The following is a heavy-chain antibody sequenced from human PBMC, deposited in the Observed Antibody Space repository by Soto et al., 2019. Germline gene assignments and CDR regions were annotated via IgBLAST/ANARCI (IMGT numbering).Heavy chain of an antibody. Sequence: SETLSLTCTVSSGSISLYYWTWIRQPPGKGLEWIGYIYYSGSTNYNPSLKSRVTMSIDTSKNQFSLKLTSVTAADTAVYYCATYDVNTAMDHWGQGTLVTVSS. CDR3: ATYDVNTAMDH. CDR2: IYYSGST. V-gene: IGHV4-59*08. CDR1: SGSISLYY. D-gene: IGHD5-18*01. J-gene: IGHJ4*02.